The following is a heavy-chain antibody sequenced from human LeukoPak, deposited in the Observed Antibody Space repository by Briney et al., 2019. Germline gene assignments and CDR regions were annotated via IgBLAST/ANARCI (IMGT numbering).Heavy chain of an antibody. CDR3: ARQYYYYSHMDV. J-gene: IGHJ6*02. CDR2: IYYSGST. V-gene: IGHV4-59*08. CDR1: GGSISSYY. Sequence: SETLSLTCTVSGGSISSYYWSWIRQPPGKGLEWIGYIYYSGSTNYNPSLKSRVTISVDTSKNQSSLKLSSVTAADTAVCYCARQYYYYSHMDVWGQGTTVTVSS.